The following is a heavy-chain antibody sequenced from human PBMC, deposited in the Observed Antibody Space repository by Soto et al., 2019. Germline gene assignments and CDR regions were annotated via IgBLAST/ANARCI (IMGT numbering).Heavy chain of an antibody. J-gene: IGHJ6*02. CDR3: ARTGHYYDSSGYSLMDV. V-gene: IGHV4-4*07. Sequence: SETLSLTCTVSGGSISSYYWSWIRQPAGKGLEWIGRIYTSGSTNYNPSLKSRVTMSVDTSKNQFSLKLSSVAAADTAVYYCARTGHYYDSSGYSLMDVWGQGTTVTVSS. CDR1: GGSISSYY. D-gene: IGHD3-22*01. CDR2: IYTSGST.